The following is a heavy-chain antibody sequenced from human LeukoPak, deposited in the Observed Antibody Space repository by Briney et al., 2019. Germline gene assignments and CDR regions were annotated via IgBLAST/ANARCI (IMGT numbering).Heavy chain of an antibody. D-gene: IGHD6-6*01. CDR2: ISGSGGST. CDR3: AKDQGYSSSGRGPYDY. J-gene: IGHJ4*02. Sequence: GGSLRLSCAASGFTFSSYGMSWVRQAPGKGLEWVSAISGSGGSTYYADSVKGRFTISRDNSKNTLYLQMNSLRAEDTAVYYCAKDQGYSSSGRGPYDYWGQGTLVTVSS. V-gene: IGHV3-23*01. CDR1: GFTFSSYG.